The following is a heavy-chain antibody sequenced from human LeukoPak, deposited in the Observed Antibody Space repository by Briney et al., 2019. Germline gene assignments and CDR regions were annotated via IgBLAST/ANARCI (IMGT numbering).Heavy chain of an antibody. Sequence: ASVKVSCKASGYTLTGYYMHWVRQAPGQGLEGMGWINPNSCGTNYAQKFQGRVTMTRDTSISTAYMELSRLRSEDTAVYYCATDSTFTIFGVVAYYFDYWGQGNLLPLSS. D-gene: IGHD3-3*01. CDR1: GYTLTGYY. CDR2: INPNSCGT. CDR3: ATDSTFTIFGVVAYYFDY. V-gene: IGHV1-2*02. J-gene: IGHJ4*02.